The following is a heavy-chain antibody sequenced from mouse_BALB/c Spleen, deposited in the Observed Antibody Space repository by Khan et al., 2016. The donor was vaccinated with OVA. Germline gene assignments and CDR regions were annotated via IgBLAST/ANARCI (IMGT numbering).Heavy chain of an antibody. CDR1: GFSLTNYG. V-gene: IGHV2-6*02. Sequence: VQLVESGPGLVAPSQSLSITCTISGFSLTNYGVHWVRQPPGKGLEWLVVIWSDGSTTYNSALKSRLTISKDNSKSQVFLKMNSLQTDDTAMYFWSKKPYQQYNSIDYWGQGNSGNGSS. CDR2: IWSDGST. D-gene: IGHD2-10*01. CDR3: SKKPYQQYNSIDY. J-gene: IGHJ4*01.